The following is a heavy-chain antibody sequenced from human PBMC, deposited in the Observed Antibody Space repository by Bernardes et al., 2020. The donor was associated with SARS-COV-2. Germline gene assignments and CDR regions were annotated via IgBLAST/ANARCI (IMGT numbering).Heavy chain of an antibody. D-gene: IGHD2-15*01. J-gene: IGHJ4*02. CDR2: IYYSGTT. Sequence: SETLSLTCTVSGGSISSSSHYWGWIRQPPGKGLEWIGSIYYSGTTYKNPSLKSRGTVSVDTSKNQFSLKLTSVTAADTAVYYCARHLRMAYIGSPDFDYWGQGNLVTVSS. V-gene: IGHV4-39*01. CDR3: ARHLRMAYIGSPDFDY. CDR1: GGSISSSSHY.